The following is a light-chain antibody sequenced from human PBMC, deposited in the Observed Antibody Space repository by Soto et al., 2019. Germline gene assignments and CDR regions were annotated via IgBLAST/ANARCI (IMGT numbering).Light chain of an antibody. CDR3: QQRINWPLT. V-gene: IGKV3-11*01. Sequence: EIVLTQSPATLSLSPGERATLSCRASQSISSHLAWYQQKPGRPPRRLIYGASNSATGIPARFTGSGSGTDFTLTISSLEPEDFAVYYCQQRINWPLTFGGGTKVEIK. CDR2: GAS. CDR1: QSISSH. J-gene: IGKJ4*01.